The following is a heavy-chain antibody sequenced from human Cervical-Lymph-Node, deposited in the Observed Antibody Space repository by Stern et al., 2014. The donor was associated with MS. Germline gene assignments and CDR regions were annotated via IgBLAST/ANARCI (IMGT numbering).Heavy chain of an antibody. CDR2: ISTYNGNT. Sequence: QVQLLQPGAEVKKPGASVKVSCKASGYTFTNYGITWVRQAPGQGLEWMGWISTYNGNTNYAQNLQDRVTMTTDTSTRTAYMELRSLRSDDTAVYFCARDFDGFDFWGQGTKVTVSS. CDR3: ARDFDGFDF. J-gene: IGHJ3*01. V-gene: IGHV1-18*01. CDR1: GYTFTNYG.